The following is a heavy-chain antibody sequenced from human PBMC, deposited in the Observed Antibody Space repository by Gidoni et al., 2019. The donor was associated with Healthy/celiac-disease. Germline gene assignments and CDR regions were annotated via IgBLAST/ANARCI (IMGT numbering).Heavy chain of an antibody. Sequence: EVQLVQSGAEVKKPGDSLRISCKGSGYSFTSAWTSWFHQTPGKGLEWMGRIDPSDSYTNYSPSFQGHVTISADKSISTAYLQWSSLKASDTAMYYCARLSMVRGVIKHGTLGMHYYYGMDVWGQGTTVTVSS. V-gene: IGHV5-10-1*03. J-gene: IGHJ6*02. CDR2: IDPSDSYT. D-gene: IGHD3-10*01. CDR1: GYSFTSAW. CDR3: ARLSMVRGVIKHGTLGMHYYYGMDV.